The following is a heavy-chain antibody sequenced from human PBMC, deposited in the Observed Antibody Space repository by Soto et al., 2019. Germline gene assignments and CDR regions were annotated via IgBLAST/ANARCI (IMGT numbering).Heavy chain of an antibody. CDR3: ARLPSSGGFDY. CDR2: INPSGCST. V-gene: IGHV1-46*01. CDR1: GYTFTSYY. Sequence: ASVKVSCKASGYTFTSYYMHWVRQAPGQGLEWMGIINPSGCSTSYAQKFQGRVTMTRDTSTSTVYMELSSLGSEDTAVYYCARLPSSGGFDYWGQGTLVTVSS. D-gene: IGHD6-19*01. J-gene: IGHJ4*02.